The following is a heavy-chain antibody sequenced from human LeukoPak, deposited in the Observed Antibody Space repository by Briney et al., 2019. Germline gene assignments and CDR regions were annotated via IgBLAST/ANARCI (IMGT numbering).Heavy chain of an antibody. CDR1: GGSISSFY. CDR3: ARERSSSSWYGGYYFDY. J-gene: IGHJ4*02. V-gene: IGHV4-59*12. CDR2: LYYTGIT. Sequence: ASETLSLTCTVSGGSISSFYWSWIRQSPGKGLEWIGYLYYTGITNSNPSLRSRATISLDTSKNQFSLNLSSVTAADTAVYYCARERSSSSWYGGYYFDYWGQGTLVTVSS. D-gene: IGHD6-13*01.